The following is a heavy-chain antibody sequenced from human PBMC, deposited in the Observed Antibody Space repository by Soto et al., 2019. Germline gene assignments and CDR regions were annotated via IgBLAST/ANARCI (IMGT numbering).Heavy chain of an antibody. CDR3: AKTHYDYVWGSYRPDAFDI. Sequence: SETLSLTCSVSGGSISSSSYYWGWIRQPPGKGLEWIGSIYYSGSTYDNPSLKSRVTISVDTSKNQISLKLSSVTAADTAVYYCAKTHYDYVWGSYRPDAFDIWGQGTMVTVSS. D-gene: IGHD3-16*02. J-gene: IGHJ3*02. CDR1: GGSISSSSYY. V-gene: IGHV4-39*01. CDR2: IYYSGST.